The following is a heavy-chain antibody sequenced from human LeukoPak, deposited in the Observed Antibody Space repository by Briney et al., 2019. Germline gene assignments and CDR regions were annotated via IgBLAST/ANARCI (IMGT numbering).Heavy chain of an antibody. V-gene: IGHV3-7*01. J-gene: IGHJ2*01. Sequence: GGSLRLSCGTSGVILSPYWMSWVRQAPGKGLEWVVNIKQDGSEKNYVDSVKGRFTMSRDNANNLVFLQMNNLRLEDTALYFCTRIFHSASWFFDLWGRGTLVTVSS. CDR2: IKQDGSEK. CDR1: GVILSPYW. CDR3: TRIFHSASWFFDL. D-gene: IGHD4/OR15-4a*01.